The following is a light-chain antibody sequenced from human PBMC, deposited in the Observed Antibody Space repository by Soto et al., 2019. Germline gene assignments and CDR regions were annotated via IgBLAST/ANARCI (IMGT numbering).Light chain of an antibody. J-gene: IGKJ5*01. Sequence: QLPQATGTGPASERDRVPLXXKYSEHISTWLAWYQQKPGKAPKLXXYAASSLQSGVPAWVIGSGAETVFTLTSGSLQPEDVSACYCQHAVRSPHITRAQGTRLEIK. CDR1: EHISTW. CDR2: AAS. V-gene: IGKV1-12*01. CDR3: QHAVRSPHIT.